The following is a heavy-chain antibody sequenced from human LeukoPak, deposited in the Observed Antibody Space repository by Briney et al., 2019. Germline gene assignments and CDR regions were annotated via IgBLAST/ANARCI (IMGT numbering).Heavy chain of an antibody. J-gene: IGHJ4*02. D-gene: IGHD3-22*01. CDR2: ISSSSSYI. CDR3: AKDYYDSSGDSGYFDY. V-gene: IGHV3-21*01. Sequence: GGSLRLSCAASGFTFSSYSMNWGRHAPGKGLEWVSSISSSSSYIYYADSVKGRFTISRDNAKNSLYLQMNSLRAEDTAVYYCAKDYYDSSGDSGYFDYWGQGTLVTVSS. CDR1: GFTFSSYS.